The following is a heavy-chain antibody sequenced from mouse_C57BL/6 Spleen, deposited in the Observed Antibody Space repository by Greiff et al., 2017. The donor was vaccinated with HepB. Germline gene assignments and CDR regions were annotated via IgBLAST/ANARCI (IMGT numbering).Heavy chain of an antibody. CDR1: GYSITSGYY. Sequence: EVKLQESGPGLVKPSQSLSLTCSVTGYSITSGYYWNWIRQFPGNKLEWMGYISYDGSNNYNPSLKNRISITRDTSKNQFFLKLNSVTTEDTATYYCARGLPWDYWGQGTSVTVSS. CDR3: ARGLPWDY. J-gene: IGHJ4*01. D-gene: IGHD3-3*01. V-gene: IGHV3-6*01. CDR2: ISYDGSN.